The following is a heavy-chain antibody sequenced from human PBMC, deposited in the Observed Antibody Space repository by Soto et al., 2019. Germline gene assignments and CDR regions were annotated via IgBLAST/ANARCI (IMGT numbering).Heavy chain of an antibody. V-gene: IGHV1-18*01. J-gene: IGHJ4*02. Sequence: ALVHGAWKTSGYTYTSDGVSWVRQATGQGLEWMGWNSAYNDNTNYAQKLQGRVTMTTDTSTSTAYMELRSLRSDDTAVYYCARDPPPPDYWGQGTLVTVSS. CDR3: ARDPPPPDY. CDR2: NSAYNDNT. CDR1: GYTYTSDG.